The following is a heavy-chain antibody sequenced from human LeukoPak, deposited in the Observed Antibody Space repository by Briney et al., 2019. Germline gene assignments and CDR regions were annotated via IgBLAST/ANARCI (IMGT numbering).Heavy chain of an antibody. CDR3: ARGRIAARPDYFDY. V-gene: IGHV4-59*11. CDR1: GGSISSHY. J-gene: IGHJ4*02. Sequence: SETLSLTCTVSGGSISSHYWSWVRQPPGKGLEWIGYIYYSGSTNYNPSLKSRVTILVDTSKNQFSLKLSSVTAADTAVYYCARGRIAARPDYFDYWGQGTLVTVSS. D-gene: IGHD6-6*01. CDR2: IYYSGST.